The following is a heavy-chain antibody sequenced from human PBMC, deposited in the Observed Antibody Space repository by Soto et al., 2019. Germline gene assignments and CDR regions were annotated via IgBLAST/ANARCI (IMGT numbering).Heavy chain of an antibody. D-gene: IGHD3-3*01. CDR3: ARGVQSDFWSGYYTDY. V-gene: IGHV4-59*01. J-gene: IGHJ4*02. Sequence: PSETLSLTCTVSGGSISGYYWSWIRQPPGKGLEWIGYIYYSGSTNYNPSLKSRVTISVDTSKNQFSLKLSSVTAADTAVYYCARGVQSDFWSGYYTDYWGQGTLVNVSS. CDR2: IYYSGST. CDR1: GGSISGYY.